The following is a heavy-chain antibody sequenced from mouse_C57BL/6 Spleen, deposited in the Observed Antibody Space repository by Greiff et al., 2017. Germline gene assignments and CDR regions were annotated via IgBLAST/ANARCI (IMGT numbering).Heavy chain of an antibody. J-gene: IGHJ3*01. CDR2: IRNKANGYTT. CDR1: GFTFTAYY. V-gene: IGHV7-3*01. Sequence: EVQGVESGGGLVQPGGSLSLSCAASGFTFTAYYMSWVRQPPGKALEWLGFIRNKANGYTTEYSASVKGRFTISRDNSQSILYLQMNALRAEDSATYYCARFLWDVGFAYGGQGTLVTVSA. CDR3: ARFLWDVGFAY. D-gene: IGHD4-1*01.